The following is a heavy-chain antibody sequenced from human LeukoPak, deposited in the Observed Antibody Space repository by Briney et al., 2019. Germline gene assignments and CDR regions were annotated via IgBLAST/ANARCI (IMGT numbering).Heavy chain of an antibody. D-gene: IGHD3-22*01. CDR1: GYTFTSYY. Sequence: ASVKVSCKASGYTFTSYYMHWVRQVPGQGLEWMGIINPSGGSTSYAQKFQGRVTMTRDTSTSTVYMELSSLRSEDTAVYYCARDYADSSGYFGAFDIWGQGTMVTVSS. J-gene: IGHJ3*02. CDR2: INPSGGST. V-gene: IGHV1-46*01. CDR3: ARDYADSSGYFGAFDI.